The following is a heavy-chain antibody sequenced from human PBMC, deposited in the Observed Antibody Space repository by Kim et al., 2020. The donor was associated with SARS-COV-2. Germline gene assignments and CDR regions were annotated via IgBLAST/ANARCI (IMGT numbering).Heavy chain of an antibody. CDR2: ISGSGGST. J-gene: IGHJ6*03. D-gene: IGHD4-4*01. V-gene: IGHV3-23*01. Sequence: GGSLRLSCAASGFTFSSYAMSWVRQAPGKGLEWVSAISGSGGSTYYADSVKGRFTISRDNSKNTLYLQMNSLRAEDTAVYYCAKDLGYSNIYYMDVWGKGTTVTVSS. CDR3: AKDLGYSNIYYMDV. CDR1: GFTFSSYA.